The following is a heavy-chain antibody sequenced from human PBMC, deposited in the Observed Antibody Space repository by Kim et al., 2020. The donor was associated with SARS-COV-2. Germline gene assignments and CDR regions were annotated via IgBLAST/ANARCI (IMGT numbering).Heavy chain of an antibody. CDR3: ARDQSRAGPTTVDY. CDR2: IDTYGGNT. Sequence: GGSLRLSCAASGFTFSSYWMHWVREVPGRGLVWVSRIDTYGGNTIYAYSVKGRFTISRDNARNTLYLQLNSLRAEDTAVYYCARDQSRAGPTTVDYWGQG. V-gene: IGHV3-74*01. J-gene: IGHJ4*02. CDR1: GFTFSSYW. D-gene: IGHD1-26*01.